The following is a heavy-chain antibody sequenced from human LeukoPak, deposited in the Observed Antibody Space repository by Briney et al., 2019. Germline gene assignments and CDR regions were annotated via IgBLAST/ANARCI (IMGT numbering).Heavy chain of an antibody. CDR1: GFTFSSYA. Sequence: GGSLRLSCAASGFTFSSYAMSWVRQAPGKGLEWVSAISGSGGSTYYADSVKGRFTISRDDSKNTLYLQMNSLRAEDTAVYYCANGGKSMVVTAISGYFDYWGQGTLVTVPS. V-gene: IGHV3-23*01. D-gene: IGHD2-21*02. CDR2: ISGSGGST. J-gene: IGHJ4*02. CDR3: ANGGKSMVVTAISGYFDY.